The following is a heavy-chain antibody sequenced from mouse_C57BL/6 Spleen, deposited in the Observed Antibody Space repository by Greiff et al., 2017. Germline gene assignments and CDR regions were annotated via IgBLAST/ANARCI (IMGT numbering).Heavy chain of an antibody. CDR1: GYTFTSYW. D-gene: IGHD2-4*01. J-gene: IGHJ3*01. CDR3: ARLNDYDRSLAY. CDR2: IHPNSGST. Sequence: QVQLQQPGAELVKPGASVKLSCKASGYTFTSYWMHWVKQRPGTGLEWIGMIHPNSGSTNYNEKFKSKATLTVDKSSSTAYMQLSSLTSEDSAVYYCARLNDYDRSLAYWGQGTLVTVSA. V-gene: IGHV1-64*01.